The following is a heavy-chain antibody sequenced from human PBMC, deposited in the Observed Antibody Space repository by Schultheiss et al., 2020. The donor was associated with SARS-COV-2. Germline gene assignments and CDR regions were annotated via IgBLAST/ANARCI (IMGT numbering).Heavy chain of an antibody. V-gene: IGHV3-23*01. CDR1: GFTFSSYA. D-gene: IGHD3-3*01. Sequence: GGSLRLSCAASGFTFSSYAMHWVRQAPGKGLEWVSAISGSGGSTYYADSVKGRFTISRDNAKNTLYLQMNSLRAEDKAVYYCARDATLEWLFADPIVDWYFDLWGRGTLVTVSS. J-gene: IGHJ2*01. CDR3: ARDATLEWLFADPIVDWYFDL. CDR2: ISGSGGST.